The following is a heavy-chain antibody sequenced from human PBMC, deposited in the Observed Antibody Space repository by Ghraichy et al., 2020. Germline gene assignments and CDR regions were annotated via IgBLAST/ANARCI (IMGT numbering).Heavy chain of an antibody. V-gene: IGHV3-7*03. J-gene: IGHJ4*02. Sequence: GESLNISCAASGFTFSSYWMSWVRQAPGKGLEWVANIKQDGSEKYYVDSVKGRFTISRDNAKNSLYLQMNSLRAEDTAVYYCARGIVDYIWGSYRLGFDYWGQGTLVTVSP. CDR2: IKQDGSEK. D-gene: IGHD3-16*02. CDR3: ARGIVDYIWGSYRLGFDY. CDR1: GFTFSSYW.